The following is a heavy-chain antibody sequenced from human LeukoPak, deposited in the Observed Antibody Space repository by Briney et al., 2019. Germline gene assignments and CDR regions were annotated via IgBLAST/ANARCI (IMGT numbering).Heavy chain of an antibody. CDR2: IYHSGST. CDR1: GGSISSGGYY. CDR3: ARGGWDYYGSGTLTWFDP. V-gene: IGHV4-30-2*01. D-gene: IGHD3-10*01. J-gene: IGHJ5*02. Sequence: PSETLSLTCTVSGGSISSGGYYWSWIRQPPGKGLEWIGYIYHSGSTYYNPSLKSRVTISVDRSKNQFSLKLSSVTAADTAVYYCARGGWDYYGSGTLTWFDPWGQGTLVTVSS.